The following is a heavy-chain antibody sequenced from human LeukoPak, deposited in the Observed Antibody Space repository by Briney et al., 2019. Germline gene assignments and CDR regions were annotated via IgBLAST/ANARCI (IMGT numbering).Heavy chain of an antibody. CDR3: ASTNYGSEGGWYFDY. V-gene: IGHV4-30-4*01. D-gene: IGHD3-10*01. Sequence: SQTLSLTCTVSGGSISSGDYYWSWIRQPPGKGLEWIGYIYYSGSTYYNPSLKSRVTISVDTSKNQFPLKLSSVTAADTAVYYCASTNYGSEGGWYFDYWGQGTLVTVSS. J-gene: IGHJ4*02. CDR2: IYYSGST. CDR1: GGSISSGDYY.